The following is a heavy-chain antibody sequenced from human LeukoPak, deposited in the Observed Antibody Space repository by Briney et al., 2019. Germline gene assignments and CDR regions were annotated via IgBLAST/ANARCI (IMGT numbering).Heavy chain of an antibody. J-gene: IGHJ4*02. CDR2: IIPIFGTA. CDR3: ARSPVHYDSYYFDY. CDR1: GATFSSYA. V-gene: IGHV1-69*05. Sequence: SVKVSCKASGATFSSYAISWVRQAPGQGLEWMGGIIPIFGTANYAQKFQGRVTITTDESTSTAYMELSSLRSEDTAVYYCARSPVHYDSYYFDYWGQGTLVTVSS. D-gene: IGHD3-3*01.